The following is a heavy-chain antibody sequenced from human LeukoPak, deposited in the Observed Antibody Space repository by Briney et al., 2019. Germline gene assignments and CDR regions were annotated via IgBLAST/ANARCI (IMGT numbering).Heavy chain of an antibody. V-gene: IGHV4-38-2*02. Sequence: PSETLSLTCTVFGYSINNGYYWGWIRQAPGKGLEWIGSMFHTGNSYYNPSLKRRVTIAIDTSKNQFSLKLSSVTAADTAVYYCARGALDIVVVPAAKHFFDYWGQGTLVTVSS. CDR1: GYSINNGYY. CDR3: ARGALDIVVVPAAKHFFDY. CDR2: MFHTGNS. D-gene: IGHD2-2*01. J-gene: IGHJ4*02.